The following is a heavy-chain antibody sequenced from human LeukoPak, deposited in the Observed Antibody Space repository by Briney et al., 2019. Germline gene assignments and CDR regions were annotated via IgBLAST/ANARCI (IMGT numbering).Heavy chain of an antibody. J-gene: IGHJ4*02. D-gene: IGHD2-2*01. CDR3: VKGSCSSAGSAACRLDD. CDR1: GFTFSSHG. CDR2: IWNDGSNT. Sequence: PGRSLRLSCAASGFTFSSHGMHWVRQAPGKGLEWVAVIWNDGSNTYHADSVKGRFTISRDNSKNTLYLQMSSLRAEDTALYYCVKGSCSSAGSAACRLDDWGQGTLVIVSS. V-gene: IGHV3-33*06.